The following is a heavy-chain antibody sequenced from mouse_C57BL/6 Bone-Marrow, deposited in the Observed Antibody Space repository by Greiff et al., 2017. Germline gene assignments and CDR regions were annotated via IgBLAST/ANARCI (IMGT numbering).Heavy chain of an antibody. V-gene: IGHV1-19*01. CDR3: ARLTITTVVAPNYFDY. Sequence: EVQLVESGPVLVKPGASVKMSCKASGYTFTDYYMNWVKQSHGKSLEWIGVINPYNGGTSYNQKFKGKATLTVDKSSSTAYMELNSLTSEDSAVYYCARLTITTVVAPNYFDYWGQGTTLTGSS. J-gene: IGHJ2*01. CDR1: GYTFTDYY. CDR2: INPYNGGT. D-gene: IGHD1-1*01.